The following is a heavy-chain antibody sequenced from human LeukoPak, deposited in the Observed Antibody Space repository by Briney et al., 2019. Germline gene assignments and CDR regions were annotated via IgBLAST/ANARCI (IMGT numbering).Heavy chain of an antibody. Sequence: GGSLRLSCAASKFTFSTYGMHWVRQAPGKGLEWVAFIWFDGSNKYYADSAKGRFTISRDNSKNTLYLQMNSLRAEDAAVYYCCSGSPKGVDYWGQGTLVTVSS. CDR3: CSGSPKGVDY. D-gene: IGHD3-10*02. CDR2: IWFDGSNK. V-gene: IGHV3-30*02. J-gene: IGHJ4*02. CDR1: KFTFSTYG.